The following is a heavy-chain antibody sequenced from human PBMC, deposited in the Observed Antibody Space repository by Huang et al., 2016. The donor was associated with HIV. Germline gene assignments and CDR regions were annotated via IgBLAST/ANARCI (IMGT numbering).Heavy chain of an antibody. CDR3: AEEVSGYSYGIDY. V-gene: IGHV3-23*01. Sequence: EVQLLESGGGLVQPGGSLRLSCIASGFTFSNYAMSWGRQAPGKGLEWVSAISGSGGRTYYADSVKGRFTISRDNFKNTLYLQMNSLRAEDTAVYYCAEEVSGYSYGIDYWGQGTLVTVSS. CDR2: ISGSGGRT. D-gene: IGHD5-18*01. J-gene: IGHJ4*02. CDR1: GFTFSNYA.